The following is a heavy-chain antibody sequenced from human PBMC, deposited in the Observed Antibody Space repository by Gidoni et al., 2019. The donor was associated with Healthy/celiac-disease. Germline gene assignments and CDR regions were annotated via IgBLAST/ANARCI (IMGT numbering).Heavy chain of an antibody. V-gene: IGHV4-59*08. Sequence: QVQLQESAPGLAKPSETLSITCTVPGGSISSYYWSWIRQPPGQGLEWIGYIYYSGSTNYNPSPKSRGTISVDTSKNQFSLKLSSVTAADTAVYYCARQWGIAAAGDNDAFDIWGQGTMVTVSS. CDR3: ARQWGIAAAGDNDAFDI. CDR2: IYYSGST. J-gene: IGHJ3*02. CDR1: GGSISSYY. D-gene: IGHD6-13*01.